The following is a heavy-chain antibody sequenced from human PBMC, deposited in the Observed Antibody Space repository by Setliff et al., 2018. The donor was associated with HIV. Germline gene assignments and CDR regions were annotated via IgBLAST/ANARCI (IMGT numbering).Heavy chain of an antibody. J-gene: IGHJ4*02. CDR2: INHSGST. D-gene: IGHD3-22*01. CDR1: GGSFSGCY. CDR3: ARVGYYDSSFDY. Sequence: SETLSLTCDVYGGSFSGCYWSWIRQPPGKGLEWIGKINHSGSTNYNPSLKSRVTISVDTSRNQFSLKLNSVTAADTAVYYCARVGYYDSSFDYWGQGTLVTVSS. V-gene: IGHV4-34*01.